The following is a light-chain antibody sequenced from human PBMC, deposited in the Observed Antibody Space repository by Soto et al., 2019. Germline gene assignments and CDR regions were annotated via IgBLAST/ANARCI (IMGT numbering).Light chain of an antibody. Sequence: QSVLTQPPSVSGAPGQRVTISCTGSSSNIGAGYDVHWYQHLPGTAPKLLIYGNNNRPSGVPDRFSGSKSGTSASLAITGLQAEDEADYYCQSYDSSLSGSGVVFGGGTKVTVL. CDR1: SSNIGAGYD. CDR2: GNN. J-gene: IGLJ2*01. CDR3: QSYDSSLSGSGVV. V-gene: IGLV1-40*01.